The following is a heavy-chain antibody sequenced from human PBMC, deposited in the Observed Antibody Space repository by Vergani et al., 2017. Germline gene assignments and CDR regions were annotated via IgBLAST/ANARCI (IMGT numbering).Heavy chain of an antibody. CDR1: GFTFSSYW. D-gene: IGHD2-15*01. CDR2: IKQDGSEK. J-gene: IGHJ4*02. Sequence: EVQLVESGGGLVQPGGSLRLSCAASGFTFSSYWMSWVRQAPGKGLEWVANIKQDGSEKYYVDSVKGRFTISRDNAKNSLYLQMNSLRTEDTALYYCAKGYCSGGSCPGGGHYFDYWGQGTLVTVSS. V-gene: IGHV3-7*03. CDR3: AKGYCSGGSCPGGGHYFDY.